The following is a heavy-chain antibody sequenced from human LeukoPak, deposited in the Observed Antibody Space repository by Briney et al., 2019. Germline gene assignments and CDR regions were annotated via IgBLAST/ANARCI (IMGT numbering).Heavy chain of an antibody. D-gene: IGHD3-10*01. CDR3: ARHYGP. Sequence: ASETLSLTCAVSADSISSSKWWSWVRQAPGKGLEWIGSIYDSGSTYYNPSLKSRVTISVDTSKNQFSLKLNSVTAADTAVYYCARHYGPWGQGTLVTVSS. CDR1: ADSISSSKW. CDR2: IYDSGST. J-gene: IGHJ5*02. V-gene: IGHV4-39*01.